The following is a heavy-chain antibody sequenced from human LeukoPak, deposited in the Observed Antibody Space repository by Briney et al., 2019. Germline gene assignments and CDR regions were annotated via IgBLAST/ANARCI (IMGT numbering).Heavy chain of an antibody. CDR1: GFTFSSYW. J-gene: IGHJ4*02. V-gene: IGHV3-7*03. D-gene: IGHD6-19*01. CDR2: IKEDGTEK. Sequence: GGSLRLSCAVSGFTFSSYWMSWVRQAPGKGLEWVANIKEDGTEKYYQDSVKGRFTISRDNAKNSLCLQMNSLRAEDTAVYYCAKEVLGHRSSEAFWGQGTLVTVSS. CDR3: AKEVLGHRSSEAF.